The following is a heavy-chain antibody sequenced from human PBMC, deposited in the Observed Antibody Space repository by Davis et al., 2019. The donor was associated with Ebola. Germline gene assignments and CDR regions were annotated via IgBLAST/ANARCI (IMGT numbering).Heavy chain of an antibody. V-gene: IGHV3-23*01. CDR3: AKGPTRSGYY. CDR1: GFTFSSYW. D-gene: IGHD6-19*01. CDR2: IGVSGGTT. J-gene: IGHJ4*02. Sequence: GGSLRLSCAASGFTFSSYWMNWVRQAPGKGLEWVSGIGVSGGTTYADSVKGRFTISRDNSQNTLYLQMTGLRAEDTAIYYCAKGPTRSGYYWGQGTLVTVSS.